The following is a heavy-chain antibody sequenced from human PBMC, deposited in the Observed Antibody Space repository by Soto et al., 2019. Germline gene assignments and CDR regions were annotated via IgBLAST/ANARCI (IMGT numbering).Heavy chain of an antibody. J-gene: IGHJ4*02. Sequence: EVQLVESGGGLVQPGGSLRLSCAASGLKVSSWMSWVRQAPGKGLEWVAMTTQDGSGRHYLDSLKRRFTISRDSAKHALYLQKNSLTVEDTAMYYCASRDTAVIKTGGYWGQGTQVTVSS. V-gene: IGHV3-7*03. D-gene: IGHD5-18*01. CDR1: GLKVSSW. CDR2: TTQDGSGR. CDR3: ASRDTAVIKTGGY.